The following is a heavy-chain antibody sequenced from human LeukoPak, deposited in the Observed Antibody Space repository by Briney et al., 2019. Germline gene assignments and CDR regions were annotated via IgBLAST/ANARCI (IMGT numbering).Heavy chain of an antibody. CDR2: IKQDGSEK. CDR1: GFTFSNYW. J-gene: IGHJ6*02. V-gene: IGHV3-7*01. D-gene: IGHD3-10*01. Sequence: PGGSLRLSCAASGFTFSNYWMSWVRQAPGKGLEWVANIKQDGSEKYYVDSVKGRFTISRDNGKNSLYLQMNSLRAEDTAVYYCARESAMVRGRYGMDVWGQGTTVTVSS. CDR3: ARESAMVRGRYGMDV.